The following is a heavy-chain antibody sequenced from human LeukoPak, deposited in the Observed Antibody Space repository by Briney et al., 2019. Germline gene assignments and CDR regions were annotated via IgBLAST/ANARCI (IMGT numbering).Heavy chain of an antibody. V-gene: IGHV3-21*04. CDR2: ISSSSSYI. Sequence: PGGSLRLSCAASGFTFSSYSMNWVRQAPGKGLEWVSSISSSSSYIYYADSVKGRFTISRDNAKNSLYLQMNSLRAEDTAVYYCAKPHDSSSWLNDAFDIWGQETMVTVSS. J-gene: IGHJ3*02. CDR1: GFTFSSYS. D-gene: IGHD6-13*01. CDR3: AKPHDSSSWLNDAFDI.